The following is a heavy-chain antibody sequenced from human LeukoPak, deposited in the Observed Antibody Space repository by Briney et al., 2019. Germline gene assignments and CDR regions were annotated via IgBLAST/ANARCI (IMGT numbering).Heavy chain of an antibody. CDR2: INPNSGGT. J-gene: IGHJ5*02. Sequence: ASVKVSCKASGYTFTGYYMHWVRQAPGQGLEWMGWINPNSGGTNYAQKFQGWVTMTRDTSISTAYMELSRLRSDDTAVYYCARSQWRELLRWGPSNWFDPWGQGTLVTVSS. CDR3: ARSQWRELLRWGPSNWFDP. V-gene: IGHV1-2*04. CDR1: GYTFTGYY. D-gene: IGHD1-26*01.